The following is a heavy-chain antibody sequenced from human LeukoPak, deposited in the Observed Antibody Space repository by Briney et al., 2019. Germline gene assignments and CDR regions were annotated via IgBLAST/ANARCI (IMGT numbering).Heavy chain of an antibody. V-gene: IGHV3-30-3*01. CDR3: ARGPGGYSYGYGGYYFDY. J-gene: IGHJ4*02. CDR1: GFTFSSYA. D-gene: IGHD5-18*01. CDR2: ISYDGSNK. Sequence: AGGSLRLSCAASGFTFSSYAMHWVRQAPGKGLEWVAVISYDGSNKYYADSVKGRFTISRDSSKNTLYLQMNSLRAEDTAVYYCARGPGGYSYGYGGYYFDYWGQGTLVTVSS.